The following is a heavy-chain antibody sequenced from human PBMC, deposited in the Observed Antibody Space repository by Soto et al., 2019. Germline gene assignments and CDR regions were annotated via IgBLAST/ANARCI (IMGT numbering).Heavy chain of an antibody. V-gene: IGHV3-30*03. D-gene: IGHD6-19*01. J-gene: IGHJ4*02. Sequence: GGSLRLSCAASGFTFSSYGMHWVRQAPGKGLEWVAVISYDGSNKYYADSVKGRFTISRDNSKNTLYLQMNSLRAEDTAVYYCAVQWLVRNGQFDYWGQGTLVTVSS. CDR1: GFTFSSYG. CDR3: AVQWLVRNGQFDY. CDR2: ISYDGSNK.